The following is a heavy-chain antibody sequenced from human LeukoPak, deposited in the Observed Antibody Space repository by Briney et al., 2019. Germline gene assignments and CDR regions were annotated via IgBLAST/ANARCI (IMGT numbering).Heavy chain of an antibody. CDR3: ARDQELVVAGRGDFDY. CDR1: GYTFTSYG. J-gene: IGHJ4*02. Sequence: GASVKVSCKASGYTFTSYGISWVRQAPGQGLEWMGWISAYNGNTNYAQKLQGRVTMTTDTSTSTAYMELRSLRSDDTAVYYCARDQELVVAGRGDFDYWGQGTLVTVSS. V-gene: IGHV1-18*01. D-gene: IGHD6-19*01. CDR2: ISAYNGNT.